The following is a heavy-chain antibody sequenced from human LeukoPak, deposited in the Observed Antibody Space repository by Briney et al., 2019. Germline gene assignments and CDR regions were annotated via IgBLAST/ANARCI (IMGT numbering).Heavy chain of an antibody. D-gene: IGHD3-16*02. V-gene: IGHV4-59*01. CDR1: YASMNNYH. CDR2: IHNSGRT. J-gene: IGHJ4*02. CDR3: ARDLITFGGVIVIHLDY. Sequence: SETLSLTCIVSYASMNNYHWSWIRQPPGKGLEWIGDIHNSGRTNYNPTLKSRVTISVDPSKKQFSLNLSSVTAADTAVYYCARDLITFGGVIVIHLDYWGQGTLVTVSS.